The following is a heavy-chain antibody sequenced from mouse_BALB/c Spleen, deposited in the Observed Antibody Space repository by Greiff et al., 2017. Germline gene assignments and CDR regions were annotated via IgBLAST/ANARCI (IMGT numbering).Heavy chain of an antibody. J-gene: IGHJ2*01. CDR2: INPYNDGT. CDR3: ARGGDRYDPHYFDY. CDR1: GYTFTSYV. V-gene: IGHV1-14*01. Sequence: EVQLQQSGPELVKPGASVKMSCKASGYTFTSYVMHWVKQKPGQGLEWIGYINPYNDGTKYNEKFKGKATLTSDKSSSTAYMELSSLTSEDSAVYYCARGGDRYDPHYFDYWGQGTTLTVSS. D-gene: IGHD2-14*01.